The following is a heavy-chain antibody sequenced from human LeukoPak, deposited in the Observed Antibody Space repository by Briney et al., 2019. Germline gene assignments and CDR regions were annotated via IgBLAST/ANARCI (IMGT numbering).Heavy chain of an antibody. V-gene: IGHV1-69*01. CDR3: VWVYSSSWYGYFEH. CDR1: GGSLRNYA. CDR2: IIHIFGTA. J-gene: IGHJ1*01. D-gene: IGHD6-13*01. Sequence: GSAVNVSCKPCGGSLRNYAFSWLRQAPRQPSEWMGGIIHIFGTANYAQKFQARVTITADESTSTAYMQLSSLTSEDTAVYYCVWVYSSSWYGYFEHWGQGTLVTVSS.